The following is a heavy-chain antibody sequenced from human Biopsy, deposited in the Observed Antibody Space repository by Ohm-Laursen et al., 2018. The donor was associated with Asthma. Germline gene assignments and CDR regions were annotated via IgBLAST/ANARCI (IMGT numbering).Heavy chain of an antibody. V-gene: IGHV4-34*01. CDR3: ARHQEAASYHYDGSIAY. CDR1: GGSFSGYY. J-gene: IGHJ4*02. CDR2: INHSGST. Sequence: SETLSLTCAVYGGSFSGYYWSWIRQPPGKGLEWIGEINHSGSTNYNPSLKSRVTISVDTSKNQFSLKLSSVTAADTAVYFCARHQEAASYHYDGSIAYWGQGIPVTVSS. D-gene: IGHD3-22*01.